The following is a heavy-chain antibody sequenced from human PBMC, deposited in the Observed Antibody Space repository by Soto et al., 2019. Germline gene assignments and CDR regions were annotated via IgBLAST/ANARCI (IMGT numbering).Heavy chain of an antibody. V-gene: IGHV3-73*01. D-gene: IGHD3-10*01. CDR3: TRLQVQYNHYGSGSYEDY. J-gene: IGHJ4*02. CDR1: GFTFSGSA. CDR2: IRSKANSYAT. Sequence: GGSLRLSCAASGFTFSGSAMHWVRQASGKGLEWVGRIRSKANSYATAYAASVKGRFTISRDDSKNTAYLQMNSLKTEDTAVYYCTRLQVQYNHYGSGSYEDYWGQGTLVTV.